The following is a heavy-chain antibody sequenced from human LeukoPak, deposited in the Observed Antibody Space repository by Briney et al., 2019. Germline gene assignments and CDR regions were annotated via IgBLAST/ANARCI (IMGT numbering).Heavy chain of an antibody. D-gene: IGHD1-26*01. J-gene: IGHJ4*02. CDR1: GFTVSSNY. CDR2: IYSDGSR. Sequence: GGSLRLSCAASGFTVSSNYMSWVRQAPGKGLEWVSVIYSDGSRYHADSVKGRFTISRDNSKNTLYLQMNSLRAEDTAIYYCAKEYTGTFSPFPSYFDNWGQGTLVTVSS. V-gene: IGHV3-66*01. CDR3: AKEYTGTFSPFPSYFDN.